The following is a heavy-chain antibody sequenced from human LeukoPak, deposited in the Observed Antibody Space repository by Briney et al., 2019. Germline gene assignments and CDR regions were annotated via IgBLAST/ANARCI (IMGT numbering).Heavy chain of an antibody. V-gene: IGHV3-30*04. CDR1: GFTFSRYA. CDR3: ATGALYAFDI. Sequence: GRSLRLTCAASGFTFSRYAMHWVRQAPGKGLEWVAVAPHDGSDEDYADSVKGRFTISRDNSKNTLNLQMNSLGPEDTALYYCATGALYAFDIWGQGTMVSVSS. J-gene: IGHJ3*02. CDR2: APHDGSDE.